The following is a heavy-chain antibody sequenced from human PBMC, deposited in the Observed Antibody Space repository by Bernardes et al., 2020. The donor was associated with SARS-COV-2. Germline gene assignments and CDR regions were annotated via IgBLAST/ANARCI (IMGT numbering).Heavy chain of an antibody. D-gene: IGHD6-19*01. CDR2: TYYRSKWYN. V-gene: IGHV6-1*01. CDR3: ARDPGWLMHAFDI. J-gene: IGHJ3*02. CDR1: GDSVSSNSAA. Sequence: SQTLSLTCDISGDSVSSNSAAWNWIRQSPSRGLEWLGRTYYRSKWYNDYAVSVKGRITINPDTSKNQFSLQVNSVTPEDTAIYYCARDPGWLMHAFDIWGQGTMVTVSS.